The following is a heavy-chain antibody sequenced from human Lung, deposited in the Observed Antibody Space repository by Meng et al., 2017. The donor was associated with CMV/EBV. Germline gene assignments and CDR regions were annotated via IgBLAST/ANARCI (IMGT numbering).Heavy chain of an antibody. CDR2: IYPADSDT. J-gene: IGHJ5*02. CDR3: ARRGEIAGFGP. D-gene: IGHD3-16*01. Sequence: LKISCKGSGYNFSHYWIGWVRQMPGKGLEWMGTIYPADSDTRYSPSFRGQVVMSADKSISTAYLHLSSLKASDTAMYYCARRGEIAGFGPWGQGTLVTV. V-gene: IGHV5-51*01. CDR1: GYNFSHYW.